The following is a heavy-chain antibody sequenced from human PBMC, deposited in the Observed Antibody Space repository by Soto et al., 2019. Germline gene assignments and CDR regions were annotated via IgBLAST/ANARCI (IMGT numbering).Heavy chain of an antibody. CDR3: AREGQGGSGLYYYYYGMDV. J-gene: IGHJ6*02. D-gene: IGHD3-16*01. CDR1: GGSISSGGYY. V-gene: IGHV4-31*03. CDR2: IYYSGST. Sequence: PSETLSLTCTVSGGSISSGGYYWSWIRQHPGKGLEWIGYIYYSGSTYYNPSLKSRVTISVDRSKNQFSLKLSSVTAADTAVYYCAREGQGGSGLYYYYYGMDVWGQGTTVTVSS.